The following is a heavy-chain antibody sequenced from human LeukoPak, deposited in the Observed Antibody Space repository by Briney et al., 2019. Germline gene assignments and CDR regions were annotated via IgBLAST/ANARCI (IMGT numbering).Heavy chain of an antibody. Sequence: ASVKVSCKASGGTFSSYAISWVRQAPGQGLEWMGGIIPIFGAANYAQKFQGRVTITADESTSTAYMGLSSLRSEDTAVYYCARGPRGGIAVDYYFDYWGQGTLVTVSS. V-gene: IGHV1-69*13. J-gene: IGHJ4*02. CDR3: ARGPRGGIAVDYYFDY. D-gene: IGHD6-19*01. CDR2: IIPIFGAA. CDR1: GGTFSSYA.